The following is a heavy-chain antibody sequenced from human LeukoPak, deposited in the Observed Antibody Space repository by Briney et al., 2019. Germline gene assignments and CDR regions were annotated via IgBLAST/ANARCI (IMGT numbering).Heavy chain of an antibody. D-gene: IGHD2-15*01. V-gene: IGHV4-38-2*02. CDR3: ARHRWWYAALDI. J-gene: IGHJ3*02. CDR1: GSSITSEYY. CDR2: IYHSGST. Sequence: SQTLSLTCSVSGSSITSEYYWGWIRQAPAKGLEWVGTIYHSGSTYYNPALRSRVTISVDTSRNHFSLKLSSVTAADTAVYYCARHRWWYAALDIWGQGTMVTVSS.